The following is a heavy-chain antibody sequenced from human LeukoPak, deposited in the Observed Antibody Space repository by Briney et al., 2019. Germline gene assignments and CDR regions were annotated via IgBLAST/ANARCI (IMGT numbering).Heavy chain of an antibody. CDR1: GYTFTGYY. CDR3: AMLAGLLY. J-gene: IGHJ4*02. CDR2: INPNSGGT. V-gene: IGHV1-2*02. Sequence: ASVKVSCKASGYTFTGYYMHWVRQAPGQGLEWMGWINPNSGGTNYAQKFQGRVTMTRNTSISTAYMELSSLRSEDTAVYYCAMLAGLLYWGQGTLVTVSS. D-gene: IGHD2-15*01.